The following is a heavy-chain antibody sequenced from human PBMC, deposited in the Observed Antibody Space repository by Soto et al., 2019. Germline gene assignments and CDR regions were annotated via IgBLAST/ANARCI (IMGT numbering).Heavy chain of an antibody. CDR3: ARVIIVVVPAAQYSRFDP. J-gene: IGHJ5*02. CDR2: IYHSGST. CDR1: GYSISSGYY. Sequence: ETLSLTCAVSGYSISSGYYWGWLRQPPGKGLEWIGSIYHSGSTYYNPSLTSRVTISVDTSSNQFSLKLSSVTSADKAVYCCARVIIVVVPAAQYSRFDPCSQGTFVTVFS. V-gene: IGHV4-38-2*01. D-gene: IGHD2-2*01.